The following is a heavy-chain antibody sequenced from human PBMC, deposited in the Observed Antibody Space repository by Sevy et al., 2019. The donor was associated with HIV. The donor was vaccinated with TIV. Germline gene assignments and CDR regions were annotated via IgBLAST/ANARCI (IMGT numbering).Heavy chain of an antibody. V-gene: IGHV2-5*01. Sequence: SGPTLVKPTQTLTLTCTFSGFSLSTSGVGVGWIRQPPGKALEWLAVIYWNDDKRYSPSLKTRLTITKDTSKNQVVLTMANMDPVDTATYYCAHITYGDHSDWIDPWGQGTLVTVSS. J-gene: IGHJ5*02. CDR3: AHITYGDHSDWIDP. D-gene: IGHD4-17*01. CDR2: IYWNDDK. CDR1: GFSLSTSGVG.